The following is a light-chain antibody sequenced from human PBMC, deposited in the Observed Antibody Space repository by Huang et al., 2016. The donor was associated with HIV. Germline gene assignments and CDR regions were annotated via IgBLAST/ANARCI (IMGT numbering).Light chain of an antibody. CDR3: QQYTNWPPKT. J-gene: IGKJ4*02. V-gene: IGKV3D-15*01. Sequence: EIVMTQSPATLSVSPGESVTLSCRASQSLNNYLAWYQQKPGPAPRLLIYDASIRAAGIPARFSGGGSGTEFTLTISSLQSDDSAVYYCQQYTNWPPKTFGRGTKVEI. CDR1: QSLNNY. CDR2: DAS.